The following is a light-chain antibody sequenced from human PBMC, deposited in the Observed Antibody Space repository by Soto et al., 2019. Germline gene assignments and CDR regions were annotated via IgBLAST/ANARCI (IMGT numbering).Light chain of an antibody. CDR3: QQYHKWPPFT. V-gene: IGKV3-15*01. J-gene: IGKJ2*01. Sequence: EIVMTQSPATLSVSPGERATLSCRASQTVSSNLAWYQQKPGQPPRVLLFGASTRATGIPARFSGSGSVTEFTLTISSLQSEDFAVYYCQQYHKWPPFTFGQGTKVDIK. CDR1: QTVSSN. CDR2: GAS.